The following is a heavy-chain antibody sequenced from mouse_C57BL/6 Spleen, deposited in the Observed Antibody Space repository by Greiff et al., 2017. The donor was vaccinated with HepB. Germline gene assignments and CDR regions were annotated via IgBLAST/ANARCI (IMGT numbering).Heavy chain of an antibody. J-gene: IGHJ4*01. CDR2: ISDGGSYT. Sequence: EVKLMESGGGLVKPGGSLKLSCAASGFTFSSYAMSWVRQTPEKRLEWVATISDGGSYTYYPDNVKGRFPISRDNSKNNLYLQMSHLKSEDKAMYYCARDGDYYGSSYVLYAMDYWGQGTSVTVSS. V-gene: IGHV5-4*01. CDR1: GFTFSSYA. D-gene: IGHD1-1*01. CDR3: ARDGDYYGSSYVLYAMDY.